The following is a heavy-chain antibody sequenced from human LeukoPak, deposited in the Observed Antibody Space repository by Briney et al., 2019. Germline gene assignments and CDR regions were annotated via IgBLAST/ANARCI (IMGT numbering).Heavy chain of an antibody. CDR1: GYSISSGYY. D-gene: IGHD3-22*01. CDR2: IYHSGST. V-gene: IGHV4-38-2*02. J-gene: IGHJ5*02. Sequence: SSETLSLTCTVSGYSISSGYYWGWIRQPPGKGLEWIGSIYHSGSTYYNPSLKSRVTISVDTSKNQFSLKLSSVTAADTAVYYCARDQGYYDSSGYTNWFDPWGQGTLVTVSS. CDR3: ARDQGYYDSSGYTNWFDP.